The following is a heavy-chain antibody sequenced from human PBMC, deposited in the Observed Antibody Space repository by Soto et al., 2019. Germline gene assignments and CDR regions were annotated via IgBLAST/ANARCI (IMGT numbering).Heavy chain of an antibody. CDR1: GFTFSSYS. CDR3: ARDLRYYYGSGSFFPSAGYYYYGMDV. V-gene: IGHV3-21*01. J-gene: IGHJ6*02. D-gene: IGHD3-10*01. Sequence: GGSLRLSCAASGFTFSSYSMNWVRQAPGKGLEWVSSISSSSSYIYYADSVKGRFTISRDNAKNSLYLQMNSLRAEDTAVYYCARDLRYYYGSGSFFPSAGYYYYGMDVWGQGTTVTAP. CDR2: ISSSSSYI.